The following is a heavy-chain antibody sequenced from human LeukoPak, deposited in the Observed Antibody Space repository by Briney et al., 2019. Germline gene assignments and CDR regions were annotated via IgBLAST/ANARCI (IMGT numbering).Heavy chain of an antibody. V-gene: IGHV1-18*01. J-gene: IGHJ3*02. CDR2: ISAYNGNT. D-gene: IGHD3-10*01. Sequence: ASVKVSCKASGYTFTSYGISWVRQAPGQGLEWMGWISAYNGNTNYAQKLQGRVTMTTDTSTSTAYMELRSLRSDDTAVYYCARGPPIGTMVRGHAFDIWGQGTMVTVSS. CDR3: ARGPPIGTMVRGHAFDI. CDR1: GYTFTSYG.